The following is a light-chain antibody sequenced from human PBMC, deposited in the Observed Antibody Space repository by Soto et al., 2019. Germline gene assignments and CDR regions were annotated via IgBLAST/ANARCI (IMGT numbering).Light chain of an antibody. CDR3: SSFVHGTSYV. CDR1: SNDVGRSNY. V-gene: IGLV2-8*01. Sequence: QSVLTQAPSASGSPGQSVTISCAGTSNDVGRSNYVSWYQHHPGKAPKLIIYDVTKRPSGVPDRFSGSKSGNTAYLTVSGLQAEDEADYFCSSFVHGTSYVFGTGTKVTVL. J-gene: IGLJ1*01. CDR2: DVT.